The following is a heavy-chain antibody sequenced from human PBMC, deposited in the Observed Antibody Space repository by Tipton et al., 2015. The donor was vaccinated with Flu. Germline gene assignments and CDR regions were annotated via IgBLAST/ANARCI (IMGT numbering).Heavy chain of an antibody. Sequence: TLSLTCSVSGDSMTSSRYYWGWIRQPPGKGLEWIGSIFHSGSTYYNPSLKSRATISVDTSKNQFSLKLSSVTVADTAVYYCARDYLLGDLSFFDNWGQGTLVTVSS. CDR2: IFHSGST. CDR3: ARDYLLGDLSFFDN. D-gene: IGHD3-16*02. J-gene: IGHJ4*02. CDR1: GDSMTSSRYY. V-gene: IGHV4-39*07.